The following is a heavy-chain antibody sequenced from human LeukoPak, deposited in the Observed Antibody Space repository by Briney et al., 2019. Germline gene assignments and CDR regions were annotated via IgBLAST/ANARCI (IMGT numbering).Heavy chain of an antibody. V-gene: IGHV3-23*01. CDR3: AKVGYYYGSGTVDY. Sequence: GGSLRLSCAASGFTFSSYAMSWVRQAPGKGLEWVSAISGSGGSTYYADSVKGRFTISRDNSKNTLYLQMNSLRAEDTAVYYCAKVGYYYGSGTVDYWGQGTLVTVPS. CDR2: ISGSGGST. CDR1: GFTFSSYA. D-gene: IGHD3-10*01. J-gene: IGHJ4*02.